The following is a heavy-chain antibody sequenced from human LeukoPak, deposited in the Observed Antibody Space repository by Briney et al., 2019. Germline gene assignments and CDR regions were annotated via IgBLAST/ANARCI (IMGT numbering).Heavy chain of an antibody. J-gene: IGHJ4*02. Sequence: GGSLRLSCAASGFTFSSYGMHWVRQAPGKGLEWVAFIRYDGSNKYYADSVKGRFTISRDNSKNTLYLQMNSLRAEDTAVYYCAKGPRDIVVVVAATALTGVVLDYWGQGTLVTVSS. CDR3: AKGPRDIVVVVAATALTGVVLDY. CDR1: GFTFSSYG. V-gene: IGHV3-30*02. D-gene: IGHD2-15*01. CDR2: IRYDGSNK.